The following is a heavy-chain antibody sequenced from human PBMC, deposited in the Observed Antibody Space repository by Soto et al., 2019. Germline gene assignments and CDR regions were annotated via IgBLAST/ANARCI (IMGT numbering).Heavy chain of an antibody. J-gene: IGHJ4*02. Sequence: XETLSLPCTVSGGSFSSGSYYWSWIRQPPGKGLEWIGYIYYSGSTNYNPSLKSRVTISVDTSKNQFSLKLSSVTAADTAVYYCASEEKITMLANWGQGTLVTVS. CDR2: IYYSGST. D-gene: IGHD3-10*02. CDR1: GGSFSSGSYY. CDR3: ASEEKITMLAN. V-gene: IGHV4-61*01.